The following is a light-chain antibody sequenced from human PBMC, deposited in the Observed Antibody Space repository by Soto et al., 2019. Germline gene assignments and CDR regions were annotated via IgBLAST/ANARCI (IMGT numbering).Light chain of an antibody. V-gene: IGLV2-8*01. CDR1: SSDVGYYNY. J-gene: IGLJ1*01. Sequence: QPVLTQPASVSESPGQSITISCTGTSSDVGYYNYVSWYQQHPGKAPKLMIYEVSKRPSGVPDRFSGSKSGNTASLTVSGLQAEDEADYYCSNGVFGTGTKLTVL. CDR3: SNGV. CDR2: EVS.